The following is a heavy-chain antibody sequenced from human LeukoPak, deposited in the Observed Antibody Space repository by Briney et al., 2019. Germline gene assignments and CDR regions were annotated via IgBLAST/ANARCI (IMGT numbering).Heavy chain of an antibody. CDR1: AFTFSNAW. Sequence: GGSLRLFCAASAFTFSNAWMSWVRQAPGKGLEWVGRIKSKTDGGTTDYAAPVKGRFTISRDDSKNTLYLQMNSLRTEDTAVYYCTTDIDGDYWYFDLWGRGTLVTVSS. CDR2: IKSKTDGGTT. J-gene: IGHJ2*01. CDR3: TTDIDGDYWYFDL. V-gene: IGHV3-15*01. D-gene: IGHD4-17*01.